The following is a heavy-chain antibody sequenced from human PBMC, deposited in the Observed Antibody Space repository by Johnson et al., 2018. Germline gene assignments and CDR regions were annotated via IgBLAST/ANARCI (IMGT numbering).Heavy chain of an antibody. Sequence: VQLVESGGGVVQPGRSLRLSCAASGFTFSSYGMHWVRQAPGKGLAWVAVISYDGSNKYYADSVKGRFTISRDNSKNTLYLQMNSLRAEETAVYYCSRGTLGAPPPHYYYDYGMDVWGQGTTVTVSS. D-gene: IGHD1-26*01. CDR3: SRGTLGAPPPHYYYDYGMDV. J-gene: IGHJ6*02. CDR2: ISYDGSNK. CDR1: GFTFSSYG. V-gene: IGHV3-30*03.